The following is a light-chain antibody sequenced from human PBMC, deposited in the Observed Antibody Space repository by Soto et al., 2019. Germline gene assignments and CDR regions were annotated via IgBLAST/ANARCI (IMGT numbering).Light chain of an antibody. CDR1: SSNIGDNA. CDR3: AAWDDSLKGYV. V-gene: IGLV1-36*01. CDR2: YDD. J-gene: IGLJ1*01. Sequence: QSVLTQPPSVSEAPRQRVTISCSGSSSNIGDNAVNWYQQLPGKAPKLLIYYDDLLPSGVSDRFSGSKSSTSASLAISGLQSEDEADYYCAAWDDSLKGYVFGTGTKVTVL.